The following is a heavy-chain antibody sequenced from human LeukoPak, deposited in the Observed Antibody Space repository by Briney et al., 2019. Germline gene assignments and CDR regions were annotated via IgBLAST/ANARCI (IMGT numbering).Heavy chain of an antibody. D-gene: IGHD1-1*01. Sequence: PGGSLRLSCAASGFTFSIYGMHWVRQAPGKGLEWVAVISYEGSNKYYADSVKGRFTISRDNSKNTLYLQMNSLRAEDTAVYYCANLQLERPDRPYYGMDVWGQGTTVTVSS. V-gene: IGHV3-30*18. CDR2: ISYEGSNK. CDR3: ANLQLERPDRPYYGMDV. J-gene: IGHJ6*02. CDR1: GFTFSIYG.